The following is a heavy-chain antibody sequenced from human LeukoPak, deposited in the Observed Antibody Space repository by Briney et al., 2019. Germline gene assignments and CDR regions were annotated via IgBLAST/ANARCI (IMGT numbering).Heavy chain of an antibody. V-gene: IGHV3-23*01. CDR1: GFTFSSYA. CDR3: AKGYYYDSSGSLFDP. CDR2: ISGIGGST. D-gene: IGHD3-22*01. J-gene: IGHJ5*02. Sequence: GGSLRLSCAASGFTFSSYAMSWVCQAPGKGLEWVSAISGIGGSTYYADSVKGRFTISRDNSKNTLYLQMNSLRAEDTAVYYCAKGYYYDSSGSLFDPWGQGTLVTVSS.